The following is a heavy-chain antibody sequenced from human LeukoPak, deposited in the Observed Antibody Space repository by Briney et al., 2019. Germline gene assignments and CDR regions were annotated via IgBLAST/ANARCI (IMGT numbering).Heavy chain of an antibody. CDR1: GFTFGDYA. CDR2: ITGDGGTT. Sequence: GGSLRLSCTASGFTFGDYAMSWVRQAPGTGLEWVSAITGDGGTTYYADSVKGRFTISRDNSESTLYLQMNSLRAEDTALYYCAKDGGVMGWLLDSWGQGTLVSVSS. J-gene: IGHJ4*02. V-gene: IGHV3-23*01. CDR3: AKDGGVMGWLLDS. D-gene: IGHD3-16*01.